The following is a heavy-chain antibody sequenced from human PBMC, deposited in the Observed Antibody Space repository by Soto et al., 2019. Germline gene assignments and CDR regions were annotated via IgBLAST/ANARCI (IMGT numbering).Heavy chain of an antibody. CDR3: TVGGAGHPFDY. D-gene: IGHD3-16*01. J-gene: IGHJ4*02. Sequence: LSXTCTVSCVSITSXYWTWTRQPPGKGLEWIGNINYSGSNNYSPSLKGRVIISVDTSENQSSLKLSSVTTADTAVYYCTVGGAGHPFDYWGQGTLVTVSS. CDR1: CVSITSXY. CDR2: INYSGSN. V-gene: IGHV4-59*11.